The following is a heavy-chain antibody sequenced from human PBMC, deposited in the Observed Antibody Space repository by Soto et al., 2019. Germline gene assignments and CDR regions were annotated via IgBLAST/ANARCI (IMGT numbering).Heavy chain of an antibody. CDR1: GFTFSSYA. V-gene: IGHV3-23*01. Sequence: PGGSVRLSCAASGFTFSSYAMSWVRQAPGKGLEWVSAISGSGGTTDYAAPVKGRFTISRDDSKNTLYLQMNSLKTEDTAVYYCTTGIVVVIPSGMAVWGQGTTVTVSS. J-gene: IGHJ6*02. D-gene: IGHD3-22*01. CDR3: TTGIVVVIPSGMAV. CDR2: ISGSGGTT.